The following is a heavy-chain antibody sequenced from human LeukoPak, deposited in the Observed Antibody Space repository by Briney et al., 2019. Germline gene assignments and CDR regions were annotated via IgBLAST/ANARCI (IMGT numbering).Heavy chain of an antibody. V-gene: IGHV3-33*01. Sequence: PGRSLRLSCAASGFTFSSYGMHWVRQAPGKGLEWVAFIWYDGINKYYADSVKGRFTISRDNSKNTLYLQMNSLRAKDTAVYYCARDPRAYYDTSGYTFDSWGQGTLVTVSS. J-gene: IGHJ4*02. CDR1: GFTFSSYG. CDR2: IWYDGINK. D-gene: IGHD3-22*01. CDR3: ARDPRAYYDTSGYTFDS.